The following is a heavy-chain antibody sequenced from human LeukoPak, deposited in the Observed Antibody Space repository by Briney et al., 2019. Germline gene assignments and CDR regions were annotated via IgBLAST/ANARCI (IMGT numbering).Heavy chain of an antibody. D-gene: IGHD4-23*01. Sequence: GGSLRLSRAASGFTFSGFWMYWVRQAPGKGLVWVSRVATGGTGPSYADSVKGRFTIPRDNAKNTLYLQMNSLSAEDTAVYFCARDMGPYGGSPGASWGQGTLVTVSS. CDR3: ARDMGPYGGSPGAS. V-gene: IGHV3-74*01. CDR2: VATGGTGP. CDR1: GFTFSGFW. J-gene: IGHJ5*02.